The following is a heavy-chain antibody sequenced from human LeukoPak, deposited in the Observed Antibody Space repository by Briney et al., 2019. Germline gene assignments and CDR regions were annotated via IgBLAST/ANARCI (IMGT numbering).Heavy chain of an antibody. D-gene: IGHD2-2*01. CDR3: AKDLLVIPAAGMAADY. J-gene: IGHJ4*02. CDR1: GFSFSSYA. Sequence: GGSLRLSCAASGFSFSSYAMSWVRQAPGKGLEWVSSTSGSGGSTYYADSVKGRFTISRDNSKNTLYLQMNSLRAEDTAVYYCAKDLLVIPAAGMAADYWGQGTLVTVSS. V-gene: IGHV3-23*01. CDR2: TSGSGGST.